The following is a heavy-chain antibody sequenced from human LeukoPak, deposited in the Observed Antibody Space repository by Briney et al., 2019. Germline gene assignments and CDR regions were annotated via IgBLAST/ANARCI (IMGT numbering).Heavy chain of an antibody. CDR3: ARVELAPYYYYMDV. Sequence: RGSLTPSCAASGFSLSSYAMNWVRQAPGKGLEWVSQIRSSGSTIWYADSVKGRFTIARDNAKNSLYLQMNSLRAEDTAVYYCARVELAPYYYYMDVWGKGTTVTVSS. V-gene: IGHV3-48*03. CDR1: GFSLSSYA. J-gene: IGHJ6*03. D-gene: IGHD1-7*01. CDR2: IRSSGSTI.